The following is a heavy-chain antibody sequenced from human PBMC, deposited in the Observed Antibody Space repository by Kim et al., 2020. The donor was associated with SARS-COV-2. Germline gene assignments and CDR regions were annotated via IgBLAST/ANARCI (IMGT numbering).Heavy chain of an antibody. J-gene: IGHJ4*02. V-gene: IGHV3-74*01. Sequence: AGYADYVKGRFTISRDNAKNTLYLQMSSLGAEDTAVYYCARGPGLAVDYWGQGTLVTVSS. CDR2: A. D-gene: IGHD2-8*02. CDR3: ARGPGLAVDY.